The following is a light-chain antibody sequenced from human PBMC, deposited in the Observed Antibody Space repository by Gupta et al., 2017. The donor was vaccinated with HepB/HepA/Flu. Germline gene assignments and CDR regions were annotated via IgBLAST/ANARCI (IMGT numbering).Light chain of an antibody. Sequence: IQMTQSPSTLSASVGDRVTITCRASQSISNWLAWYQQKPGKAPKLLIYKASSLESGVPSRFSGSVSGTEFTLTISSLQSDDFATYYCQQYNSDSRNFGQGTKLEIK. V-gene: IGKV1-5*03. CDR1: QSISNW. J-gene: IGKJ2*02. CDR3: QQYNSDSRN. CDR2: KAS.